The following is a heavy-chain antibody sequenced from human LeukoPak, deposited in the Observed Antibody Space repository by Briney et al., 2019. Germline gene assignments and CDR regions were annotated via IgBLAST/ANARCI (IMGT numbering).Heavy chain of an antibody. CDR3: ARDVAAPGGVYFDY. D-gene: IGHD3-16*01. CDR1: GFTVSSNS. J-gene: IGHJ4*02. CDR2: IYTGGTT. Sequence: PAGSLTLSCAASGFTVSSNSMSWVRQAPGKGLVWVSVIYTGGTTYYADSVKGRFTISRDNSKNTLYLQMNSLRAEDTAVYYCARDVAAPGGVYFDYWGQGTVVTVSS. V-gene: IGHV3-66*01.